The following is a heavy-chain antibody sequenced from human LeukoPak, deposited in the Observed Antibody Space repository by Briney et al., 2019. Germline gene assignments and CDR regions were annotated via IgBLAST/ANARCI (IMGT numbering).Heavy chain of an antibody. V-gene: IGHV3-66*01. CDR3: ARAPFTYDSSGDSFDI. CDR1: GFTVSSNY. D-gene: IGHD3-22*01. CDR2: IYSGGST. J-gene: IGHJ3*02. Sequence: GGSLRLSCAASGFTVSSNYMSWVRQAPGKGLEWVSVIYSGGSTYYADSVEGRFTVSRDTSKNTLYLQMNSLRAEDTAVYYCARAPFTYDSSGDSFDIWGQGTMVTVSS.